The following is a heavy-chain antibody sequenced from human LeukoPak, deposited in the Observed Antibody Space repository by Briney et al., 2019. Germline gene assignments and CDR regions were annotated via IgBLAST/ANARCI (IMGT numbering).Heavy chain of an antibody. V-gene: IGHV3-48*01. D-gene: IGHD6-13*01. CDR1: GFTFSSYS. CDR3: ARDPSSSWLFDY. CDR2: ISSISSTI. J-gene: IGHJ4*02. Sequence: GGSLRLSCAASGFTFSSYSMNWVRQAPGKGLEWVSYISSISSTIYYADSVKGRFTISRDNAKNSLYLQMNSLRAEDTAVYYCARDPSSSWLFDYWGQGTLVTVSS.